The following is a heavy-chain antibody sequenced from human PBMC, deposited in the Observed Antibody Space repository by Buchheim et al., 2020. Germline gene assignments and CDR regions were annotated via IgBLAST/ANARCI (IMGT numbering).Heavy chain of an antibody. CDR1: GFTFSSYG. D-gene: IGHD6-19*01. V-gene: IGHV3-30*18. CDR3: AKGDVAVAGAFDY. CDR2: ISYDGSNK. J-gene: IGHJ4*02. Sequence: QVQLVESGGGVVQPGRSLRLSCAASGFTFSSYGMHWVRQAPGKGLEWVAVISYDGSNKYYADSVKGRFTISRDNSKNTLYLQMNSLRAEDTAVYYCAKGDVAVAGAFDYWGQGTL.